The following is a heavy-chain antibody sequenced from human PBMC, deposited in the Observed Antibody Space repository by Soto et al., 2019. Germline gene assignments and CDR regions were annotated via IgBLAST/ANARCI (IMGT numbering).Heavy chain of an antibody. CDR2: ISSSSSII. CDR1: GFTFRSYS. D-gene: IGHD5-12*01. J-gene: IGHJ4*01. V-gene: IGHV3-48*01. Sequence: EVQLVESGGGLVQPGGSLRLSCAASGFTFRSYSMNWVRQAPGKGLEWVSYISSSSSIIHYADSGKGRFTISRDNAENLQSVQMNNLKAADTAVYYGARASEGEGYNCDYGGQGTPVPVSS. CDR3: ARASEGEGYNCDY.